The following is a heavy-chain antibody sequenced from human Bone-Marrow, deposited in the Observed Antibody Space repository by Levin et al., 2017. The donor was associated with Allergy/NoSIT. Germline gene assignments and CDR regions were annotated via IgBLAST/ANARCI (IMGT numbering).Heavy chain of an antibody. Sequence: ASVKVSCAASGFAFSNFAMSWVRQAPGKGLEWVSTITNSGGTTYYADSVKGRFTISRDNSKNTLHLQVNILRAEDTAVYYCAKASSGSWYNDFWGQGTLVTVSS. V-gene: IGHV3-23*01. D-gene: IGHD6-13*01. CDR2: ITNSGGTT. CDR3: AKASSGSWYNDF. CDR1: GFAFSNFA. J-gene: IGHJ4*02.